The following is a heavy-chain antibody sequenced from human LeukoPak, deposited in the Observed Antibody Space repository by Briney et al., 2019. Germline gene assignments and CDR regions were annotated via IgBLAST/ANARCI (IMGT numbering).Heavy chain of an antibody. Sequence: ASVKVSCKASGYTFTSYSMHWVRQAPGQKLEWMGWINAGNGNTKYSQEFQGRVTITRDTSASTAYMGLSSLRSEDTAVYYCASPGEGDLAPYCFDYWGQGTLVTVSS. CDR1: GYTFTSYS. D-gene: IGHD7-27*01. J-gene: IGHJ4*02. V-gene: IGHV1-3*01. CDR3: ASPGEGDLAPYCFDY. CDR2: INAGNGNT.